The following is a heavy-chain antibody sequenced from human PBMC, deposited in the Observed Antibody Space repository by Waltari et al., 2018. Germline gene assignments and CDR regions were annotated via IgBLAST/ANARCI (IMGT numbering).Heavy chain of an antibody. D-gene: IGHD1-1*01. CDR3: ARQGPSIGRFDY. V-gene: IGHV4-39*01. CDR1: GGSIRSSSSY. CDR2: IYYSGST. J-gene: IGHJ4*02. Sequence: QLQLQESGPGLVKPSAPLSLTCTVSGGSIRSSSSYWGWSRQPPGKGLEWIGSIYYSGSTYYNPSLKSRVTISVDTSKNQFSLKLSSVTAADTAVYYCARQGPSIGRFDYWGQGTLVTVSS.